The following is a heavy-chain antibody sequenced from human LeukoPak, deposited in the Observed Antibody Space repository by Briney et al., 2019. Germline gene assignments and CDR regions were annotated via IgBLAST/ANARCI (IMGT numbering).Heavy chain of an antibody. V-gene: IGHV4-39*01. Sequence: SETLSLTCTVSGGSSSGSSYYWGWIRQPPGKGLEWIGSIYYRGSTYYNPSLKSRVTISVDTSKNQFSLKLSSVTAADTAVYYCAREGWSPYFDYWGQGTLVTVSS. CDR3: AREGWSPYFDY. CDR1: GGSSSGSSYY. D-gene: IGHD6-19*01. J-gene: IGHJ4*02. CDR2: IYYRGST.